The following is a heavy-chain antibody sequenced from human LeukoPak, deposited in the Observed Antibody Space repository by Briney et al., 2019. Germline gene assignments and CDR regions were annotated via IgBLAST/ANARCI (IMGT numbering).Heavy chain of an antibody. CDR2: IYYSGST. CDR3: ARDRKVYGDYAKWFDP. D-gene: IGHD4-17*01. V-gene: IGHV4-31*03. CDR1: GGSISSGGYY. Sequence: SETLSLTCTVSGGSISSGGYYWSWIRQHPGMGLEWIGYIYYSGSTYYNPSLKSRVTISVDTSKNQFSLKLSSVTAADTAVYYCARDRKVYGDYAKWFDPWGQGTLVTVSS. J-gene: IGHJ5*02.